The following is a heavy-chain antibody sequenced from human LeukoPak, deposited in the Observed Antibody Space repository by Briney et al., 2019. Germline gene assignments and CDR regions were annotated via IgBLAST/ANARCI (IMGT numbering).Heavy chain of an antibody. CDR3: ARGRALAAAGTIAY. D-gene: IGHD6-13*01. J-gene: IGHJ4*02. V-gene: IGHV3-48*04. CDR2: ISSSSSTI. CDR1: GFTFSSYS. Sequence: GGSLRLSCAASGFTFSSYSMNWVRQAPRKGLEWVSYISSSSSTIYYADSVKGRFTISRDNAKNSLYLQMNSLRAEDTAVYYCARGRALAAAGTIAYWGQGTLVTVSS.